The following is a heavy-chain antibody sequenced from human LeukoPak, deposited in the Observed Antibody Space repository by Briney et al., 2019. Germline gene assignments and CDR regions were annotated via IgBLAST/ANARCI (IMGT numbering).Heavy chain of an antibody. CDR2: ISSSSSYI. CDR1: GFTFSSYS. D-gene: IGHD3-22*01. Sequence: PGGSLRLSCAASGFTFSSYSMNWVRQAPGKGLEWVSSISSSSSYIHYADSVKGRFTISRDNAKNSLYLQMNSLRAEDTAVYYCARGYDSSGYDFDYWGQGTLVTVSS. J-gene: IGHJ4*02. CDR3: ARGYDSSGYDFDY. V-gene: IGHV3-21*01.